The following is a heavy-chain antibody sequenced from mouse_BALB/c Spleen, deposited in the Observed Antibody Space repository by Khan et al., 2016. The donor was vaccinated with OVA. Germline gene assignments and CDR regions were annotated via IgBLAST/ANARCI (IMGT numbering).Heavy chain of an antibody. V-gene: IGHV5-6*01. J-gene: IGHJ3*01. Sequence: EVKLVESGGDLVKPGGSLKLSCAASGFTFSTYGMSWVRQTPDMRLEWVATISSGGHYTYYPDSVKGRFTISRDNAKDTLYLQMSSMKYEDTAIYYCTSLSVYYNSEGFAYWGQGTLVTVSA. CDR2: ISSGGHYT. D-gene: IGHD1-1*02. CDR3: TSLSVYYNSEGFAY. CDR1: GFTFSTYG.